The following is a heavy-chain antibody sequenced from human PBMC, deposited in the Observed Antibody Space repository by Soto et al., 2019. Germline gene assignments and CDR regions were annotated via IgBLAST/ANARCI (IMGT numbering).Heavy chain of an antibody. Sequence: ASVKVSCKASGYTFTNYGISWVRQAPGQGPEWMGWISVYNGNTNYAQKVQGRVTMTTDTYTSTAYTEMRSLRSDDTAVYYCARTIDYGANSVPDYWGQGTLVTVSS. J-gene: IGHJ4*02. CDR1: GYTFTNYG. CDR3: ARTIDYGANSVPDY. CDR2: ISVYNGNT. D-gene: IGHD3-16*01. V-gene: IGHV1-18*04.